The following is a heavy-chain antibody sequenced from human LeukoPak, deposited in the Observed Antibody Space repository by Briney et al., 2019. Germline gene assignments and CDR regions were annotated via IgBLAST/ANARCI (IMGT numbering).Heavy chain of an antibody. Sequence: SETLSLTCAVSGVSFNDYYWSWVRQTPGKGLEWIGEINHSGYTNDSPSLKSRVTLSIDTSRKQFSLNVRSVTVADTGVYYCTRMTTGHDYWGQGTLVTVSS. D-gene: IGHD4-17*01. J-gene: IGHJ4*02. V-gene: IGHV4-34*01. CDR1: GVSFNDYY. CDR3: TRMTTGHDY. CDR2: INHSGYT.